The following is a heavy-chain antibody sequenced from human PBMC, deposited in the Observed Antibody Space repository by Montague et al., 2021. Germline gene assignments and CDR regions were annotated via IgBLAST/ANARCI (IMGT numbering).Heavy chain of an antibody. V-gene: IGHV4-59*08. CDR2: IYDSWTT. CDR3: ARRPGIRAPFDY. Sequence: SETRSLTCTVTGGSISEFYWSWIRQSPEKGLEWIGYIYDSWTTNYNPSLKSRVTISADTSMNQFSLNLRSVTAADTAVYFCARRPGIRAPFDYWGQGTLVTVSS. J-gene: IGHJ4*02. CDR1: GGSISEFY. D-gene: IGHD3-10*01.